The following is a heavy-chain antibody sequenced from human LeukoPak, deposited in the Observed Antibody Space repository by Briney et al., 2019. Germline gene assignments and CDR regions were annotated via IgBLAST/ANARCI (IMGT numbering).Heavy chain of an antibody. J-gene: IGHJ2*01. V-gene: IGHV3-23*01. CDR3: AKKTYDDYWYFDL. Sequence: PGGSLRLSCVVSGLTFSSYSMNWVRQAPGKGLEWVSAISGSGGSTYYADSVKGRFTISRDNSKNTLYLQMNSLRAEDTAVYYCAKKTYDDYWYFDLWGRGTLVTVSS. CDR2: ISGSGGST. D-gene: IGHD3-3*01. CDR1: GLTFSSYS.